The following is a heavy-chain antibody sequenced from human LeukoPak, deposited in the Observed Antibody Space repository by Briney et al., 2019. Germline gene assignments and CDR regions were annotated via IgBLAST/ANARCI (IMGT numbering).Heavy chain of an antibody. CDR1: GYTLTELS. CDR3: ATTKALSGGNYNFDY. Sequence: ASVKVSCKVSGYTLTELSMHWVRQAPGKGLEWMGGFDPEDGETIYAQKFQGRVTMTEDTSTDTAYMELSSLRSEDTAVYYCATTKALSGGNYNFDYWGQGTLVTVSS. J-gene: IGHJ4*02. V-gene: IGHV1-24*01. D-gene: IGHD4/OR15-4a*01. CDR2: FDPEDGET.